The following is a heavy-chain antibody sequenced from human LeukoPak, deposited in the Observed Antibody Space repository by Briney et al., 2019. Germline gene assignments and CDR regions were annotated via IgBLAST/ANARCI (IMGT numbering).Heavy chain of an antibody. D-gene: IGHD6-25*01. V-gene: IGHV4-4*02. J-gene: IGHJ4*02. CDR2: IYYSGST. CDR3: ARVRTATAYDY. Sequence: SGTLSLTCAVSGGSIRSSNWRSWIRQPPGKGLEWIGEIYYSGSTNYNSSLKSRITVSVDMSKNQFSLNLTSVTAADTAVYYCARVRTATAYDYWGQGTLVTVSP. CDR1: GGSIRSSNW.